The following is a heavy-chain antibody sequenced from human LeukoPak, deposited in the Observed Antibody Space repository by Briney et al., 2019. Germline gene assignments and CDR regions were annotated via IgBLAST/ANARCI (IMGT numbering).Heavy chain of an antibody. J-gene: IGHJ3*02. D-gene: IGHD5-24*01. CDR2: INPNSGDT. CDR1: GYTFTGYI. Sequence: ASVKVSCKASGYTFTGYIMHWVRQAPGQGLEWMGWINPNSGDTKYTQKFQGRVTLTRDTSISTAYMELSRLRSDDTAVYYCARGLARWLQFGTDAFDIWGQGTMVTVSS. CDR3: ARGLARWLQFGTDAFDI. V-gene: IGHV1-2*02.